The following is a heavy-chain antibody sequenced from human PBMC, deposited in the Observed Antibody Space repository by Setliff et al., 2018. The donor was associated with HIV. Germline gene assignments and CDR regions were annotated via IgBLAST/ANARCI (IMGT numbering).Heavy chain of an antibody. CDR1: GYTFTGYY. J-gene: IGHJ6*02. D-gene: IGHD2-15*01. CDR3: ARDLDIVVVVAATEYGMDV. Sequence: ASVKVSCKASGYTFTGYYMHWMRQAPGQGLEWMGWINPNSGGTNYAQKFQGRVTMTRDTSISTAYMELSRLRSDDTAVYYCARDLDIVVVVAATEYGMDVWGQGTTVTVSS. V-gene: IGHV1-2*02. CDR2: INPNSGGT.